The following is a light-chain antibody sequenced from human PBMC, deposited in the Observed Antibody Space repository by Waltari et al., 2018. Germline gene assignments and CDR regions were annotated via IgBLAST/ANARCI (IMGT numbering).Light chain of an antibody. CDR2: GAS. J-gene: IGKJ4*01. CDR3: QQYVSSPLT. CDR1: QSVSSHF. V-gene: IGKV3-20*01. Sequence: EIVLTQSPGTLSLSPGERATLSCRASQSVSSHFLAWYQQKPGPAPRLLIYGASSSATGIPARFSGSGSGTGVTRTISRLEPEDFAVYYCQQYVSSPLTFGGGTKVEIK.